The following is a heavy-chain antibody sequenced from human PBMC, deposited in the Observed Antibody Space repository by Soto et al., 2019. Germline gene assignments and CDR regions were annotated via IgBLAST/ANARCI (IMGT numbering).Heavy chain of an antibody. J-gene: IGHJ4*02. D-gene: IGHD3-22*01. CDR1: GGSISSGDYY. CDR3: ARPTYYYDSSGPPAY. CDR2: IYYSGST. Sequence: SETLSLTCTVSGGSISSGDYYRSWIRQPPGKGLEWIGYIYYSGSTYYNPSLKSRVTISVDTSKNSLYLQMNSLRAEDTAVYYCARPTYYYDSSGPPAYWGQGTLVTVSS. V-gene: IGHV4-30-4*01.